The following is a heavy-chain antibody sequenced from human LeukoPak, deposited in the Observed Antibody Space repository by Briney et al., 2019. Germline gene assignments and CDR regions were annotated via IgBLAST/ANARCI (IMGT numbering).Heavy chain of an antibody. CDR3: AKRPGCSGGSCSRILPHYMDV. J-gene: IGHJ6*03. V-gene: IGHV3-48*03. CDR1: GFTFSSYE. Sequence: GGSLRLSCAASGFTFSSYEMNWVRQAPGKGLDWVSYISSSGSTIYYADSVKGRFTISRDNSKNTLYLQMNSLRAEDTAVYYCAKRPGCSGGSCSRILPHYMDVWGKGTTVTVSS. D-gene: IGHD2-15*01. CDR2: ISSSGSTI.